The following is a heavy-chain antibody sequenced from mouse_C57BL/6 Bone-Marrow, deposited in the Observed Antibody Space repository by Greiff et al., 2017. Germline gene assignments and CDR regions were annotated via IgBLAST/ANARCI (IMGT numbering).Heavy chain of an antibody. CDR2: ISSGSSTI. D-gene: IGHD2-3*01. Sequence: EVQGVESGGGLVKPGGSLKLSCAASGFTFSDYGMPWVRQAPEKGLEWVAYISSGSSTIYYADTVKGRFTIARDNAKNTLFLQTTSLRSEDTAMYYSARPGGYWNMDYWGQGTSVTVSS. CDR3: ARPGGYWNMDY. CDR1: GFTFSDYG. J-gene: IGHJ4*01. V-gene: IGHV5-17*01.